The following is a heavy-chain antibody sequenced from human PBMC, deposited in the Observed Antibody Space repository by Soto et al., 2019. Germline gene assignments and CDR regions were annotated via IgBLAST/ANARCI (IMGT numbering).Heavy chain of an antibody. V-gene: IGHV3-11*01. Sequence: QVQLVESGGGLVKPGGSLTLSCAASGFIFSDYYMSWIRQAPGKGLAWVSYISSVTGTIYYADSVKGRFTISRDNAKDSLYLQLNSLRAEDTAVYYCARVGQDYYYGMDVWGQGTTVTVSS. CDR3: ARVGQDYYYGMDV. CDR2: ISSVTGTI. CDR1: GFIFSDYY. J-gene: IGHJ6*02.